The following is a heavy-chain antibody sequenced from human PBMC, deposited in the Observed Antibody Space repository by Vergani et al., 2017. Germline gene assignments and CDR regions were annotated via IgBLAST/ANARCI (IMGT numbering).Heavy chain of an antibody. V-gene: IGHV1-18*01. CDR3: ARLTSENFDY. CDR2: ISAYNGNT. Sequence: QVQLVQSGAEVKKPGSSVKVSCKASGGTFSSYAISWVRQAPGQGLEWMGGISAYNGNTNYAQKLQGRVTMTTDTSTSTAYLQWSSLKASDTAMYYCARLTSENFDYWGQGTLVTVSS. J-gene: IGHJ4*02. D-gene: IGHD3-10*01. CDR1: GGTFSSYA.